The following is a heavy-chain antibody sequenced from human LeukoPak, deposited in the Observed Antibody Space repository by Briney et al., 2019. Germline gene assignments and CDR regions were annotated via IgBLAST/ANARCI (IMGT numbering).Heavy chain of an antibody. Sequence: PGRSLRLSCAASGFTFSANTVHWVRQAPGKGLEWVAVISYDGSNKYYADSVKGRFTISRDNSKNELYLQMNSLRAEDTAVYYCASGGPRVQEWLEDYWGQGTLVTVSS. CDR3: ASGGPRVQEWLEDY. CDR1: GFTFSANT. V-gene: IGHV3-30*04. J-gene: IGHJ4*02. CDR2: ISYDGSNK. D-gene: IGHD5-18*01.